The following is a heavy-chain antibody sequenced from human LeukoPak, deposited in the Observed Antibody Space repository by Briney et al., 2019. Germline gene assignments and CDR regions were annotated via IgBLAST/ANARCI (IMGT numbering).Heavy chain of an antibody. CDR1: GGSFSGYY. CDR3: ARHPPYYYDSSGYYTDY. D-gene: IGHD3-22*01. J-gene: IGHJ4*02. V-gene: IGHV4-34*01. Sequence: SETLSLTCAVYGGSFSGYYWSWIRQPPGKGLEWIGEINHSGSTNYNPSLKSRVTISVDTSKNQFSLKLSSVTAADTAVYYRARHPPYYYDSSGYYTDYWGQGTLVTVSS. CDR2: INHSGST.